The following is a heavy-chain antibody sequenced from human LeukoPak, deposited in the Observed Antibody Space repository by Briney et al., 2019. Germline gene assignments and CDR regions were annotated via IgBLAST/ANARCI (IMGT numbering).Heavy chain of an antibody. Sequence: PGQSLRLSCAASGVNFSSFGMRWVRQAPGKGLEWVAVIWYAGHNKYYAVSMKGRFTISRDNSKNTLYLHMNSLRAEDTAVYYCARNGQQWPVYSCDDWGQGTLVTVSS. CDR2: IWYAGHNK. J-gene: IGHJ4*02. D-gene: IGHD6-19*01. CDR1: GVNFSSFG. V-gene: IGHV3-33*01. CDR3: ARNGQQWPVYSCDD.